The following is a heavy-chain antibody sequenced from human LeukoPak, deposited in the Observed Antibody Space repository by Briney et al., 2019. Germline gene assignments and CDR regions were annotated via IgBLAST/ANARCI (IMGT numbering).Heavy chain of an antibody. V-gene: IGHV3-74*01. D-gene: IGHD6-19*01. J-gene: IGHJ4*02. CDR1: GFTFSNYW. Sequence: GGSLRLSCAASGFTFSNYWMHWVRQTPGKGLVWVSRINSDASVTTYADSVKGRFTISRDNAKNTLYLQMNSLRAEDTAVYYCARVTAVAGTSVGVDAWGQGILVTVSS. CDR3: ARVTAVAGTSVGVDA. CDR2: INSDASVT.